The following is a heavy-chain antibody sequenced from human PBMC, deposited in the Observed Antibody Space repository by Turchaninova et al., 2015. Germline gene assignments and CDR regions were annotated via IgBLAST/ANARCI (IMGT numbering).Heavy chain of an antibody. V-gene: IGHV3-30*18. J-gene: IGHJ3*02. CDR2: ISYDGSNK. D-gene: IGHD2-15*01. Sequence: WVAVISYDGSNKYYADSVKGRFTISRDNSKNTLYLQMNSLRAEDTAVYYCAKDLPYCSGGSCPIGDAFDIWGQGTMVTVSS. CDR3: AKDLPYCSGGSCPIGDAFDI.